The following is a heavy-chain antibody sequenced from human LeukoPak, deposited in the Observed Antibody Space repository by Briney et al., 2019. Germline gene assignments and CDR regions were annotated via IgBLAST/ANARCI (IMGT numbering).Heavy chain of an antibody. D-gene: IGHD6-13*01. CDR1: GFTFDDYA. CDR3: ARDRAIAAAGYYFDF. CDR2: ISWNSGSI. J-gene: IGHJ4*02. V-gene: IGHV3-9*01. Sequence: GGSLRLSCAASGFTFDDYAMHWVRQAPGKGLEWVSGISWNSGSIGYADSVKGRFTISRDNSKNTLYLQMNSVRVEDPAIYYCARDRAIAAAGYYFDFWGQGTLVTVSS.